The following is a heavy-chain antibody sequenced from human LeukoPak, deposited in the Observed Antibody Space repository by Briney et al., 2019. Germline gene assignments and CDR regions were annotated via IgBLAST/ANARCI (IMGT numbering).Heavy chain of an antibody. Sequence: SVKVSCKASGGTFSSYAISWVRQAPGQGLEWMGGIIPVFGTANYAQKFQGRVTITTDESTSTAYMELSSLRSEDTAVYYCARTRGIRNTYYDNWGQGTLVTVSS. CDR3: ARTRGIRNTYYDN. D-gene: IGHD3-9*01. V-gene: IGHV1-69*05. CDR1: GGTFSSYA. J-gene: IGHJ4*02. CDR2: IIPVFGTA.